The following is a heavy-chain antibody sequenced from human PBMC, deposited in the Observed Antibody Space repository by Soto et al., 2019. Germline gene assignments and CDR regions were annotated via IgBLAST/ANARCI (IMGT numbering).Heavy chain of an antibody. CDR3: AGGRTHYGMDD. D-gene: IGHD1-1*01. Sequence: GGSVRLSGAASVVAFSSYGMHWVRHAPGKGLEWVAVISYDGSNKYYADSVKGRFTISRDNSKNTLYLQMNSLRAEDTALYYCAGGRTHYGMDDWAQGSTVILSS. CDR2: ISYDGSNK. J-gene: IGHJ6*02. CDR1: VVAFSSYG. V-gene: IGHV3-30*03.